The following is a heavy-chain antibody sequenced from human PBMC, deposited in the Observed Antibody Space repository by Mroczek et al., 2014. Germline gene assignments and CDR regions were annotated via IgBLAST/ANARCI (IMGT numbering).Heavy chain of an antibody. CDR1: GFTFSSYG. J-gene: IGHJ6*03. D-gene: IGHD6-13*01. V-gene: IGHV3-30*18. CDR3: AKSGSVAAAGLYYMDV. CDR2: ISYDGSNK. Sequence: QVQLQQWGGGVVQPGRSLRLSCAASGFTFSSYGMHWVRQAPGKGLEWVAVISYDGSNKYYADSVKGRFTISRDNSKNTLYLQMNSLRAEDTAVYYCAKSGSVAAAGLYYMDVWGKGPRSP.